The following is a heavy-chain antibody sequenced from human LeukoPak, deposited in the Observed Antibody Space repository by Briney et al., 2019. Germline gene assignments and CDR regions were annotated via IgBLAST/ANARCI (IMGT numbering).Heavy chain of an antibody. V-gene: IGHV3-23*01. CDR2: TSGSGAGT. D-gene: IGHD2-15*01. J-gene: IGHJ4*02. Sequence: GGSLRLSCAASGFTFSSYAMSWVRQAPGKGLEWVSVTSGSGAGTYYADSVKGRFTISRDNSKNTLYLQMNSLRAEDTAVYYCARARYCSGGSCYSASDYWGQGTLVTVSS. CDR3: ARARYCSGGSCYSASDY. CDR1: GFTFSSYA.